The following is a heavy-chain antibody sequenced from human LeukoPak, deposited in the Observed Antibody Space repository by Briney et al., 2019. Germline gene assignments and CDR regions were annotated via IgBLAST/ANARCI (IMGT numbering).Heavy chain of an antibody. CDR3: ARDRSWFDP. V-gene: IGHV3-66*01. Sequence: GGSLRLSCVASRIIVSSNYMTWVRQAPGKGLEWVSVIYSGGSTYYADSVKGRFTISRDNSKNTLYLQMNNLRVEDTAVYYCARDRSWFDPWGQGTPVTVFS. CDR1: RIIVSSNY. D-gene: IGHD6-19*01. J-gene: IGHJ5*02. CDR2: IYSGGST.